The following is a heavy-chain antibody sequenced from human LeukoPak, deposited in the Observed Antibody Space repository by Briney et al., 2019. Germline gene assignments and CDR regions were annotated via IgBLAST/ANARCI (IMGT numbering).Heavy chain of an antibody. CDR3: ARAERGYSYGHDY. J-gene: IGHJ4*02. CDR1: GFTFSNYW. D-gene: IGHD5-18*01. V-gene: IGHV3-74*01. CDR2: INSDGRST. Sequence: GGSLRLSCAASGFTFSNYWMHWVRQAPGKGLVWVSRINSDGRSTTYADSVKGRFTISRDNAKNTLYLQMNSLRAEDTAVYYCARAERGYSYGHDYWGQGTLVTVSS.